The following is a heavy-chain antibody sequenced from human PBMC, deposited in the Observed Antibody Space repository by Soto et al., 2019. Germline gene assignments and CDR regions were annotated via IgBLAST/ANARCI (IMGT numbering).Heavy chain of an antibody. CDR3: AKDRGTYFSYGLDV. Sequence: GGSLRLSCAASGFTFRLNDVTWVRQAPGKGLEWVSSISSSGGSTYYAESVKGRFTISRDNSKNTLSLQMNSLSAEDTAVYYCAKDRGTYFSYGLDVWGQGTTVTVSS. D-gene: IGHD3-10*01. CDR1: GFTFRLND. J-gene: IGHJ6*02. CDR2: ISSSGGST. V-gene: IGHV3-23*01.